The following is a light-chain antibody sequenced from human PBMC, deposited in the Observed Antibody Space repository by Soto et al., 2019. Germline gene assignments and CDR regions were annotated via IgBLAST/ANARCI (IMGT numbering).Light chain of an antibody. J-gene: IGKJ2*01. Sequence: EIVMTQSPAALSVSLGERVSLTCRASQAVSSYLAWYQQKPGQAPRLLISDASTRATDIPDRFSGSGSGTDFTLTISSLQSSDLAVYYCLQYSTWPPLYTFGQGTKPEIK. V-gene: IGKV3-15*01. CDR3: LQYSTWPPLYT. CDR1: QAVSSY. CDR2: DAS.